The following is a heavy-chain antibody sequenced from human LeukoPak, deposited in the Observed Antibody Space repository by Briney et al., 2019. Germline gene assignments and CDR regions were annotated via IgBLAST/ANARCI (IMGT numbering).Heavy chain of an antibody. CDR2: ISGSCGST. V-gene: IGHV3-23*01. CDR3: AKEAGLGPAAMGHYYYYMDV. J-gene: IGHJ6*03. D-gene: IGHD2-2*01. Sequence: GGSLRLSCAAAGFTFSSYAMSWVRQAPGKGLEWVSAISGSCGSTYYADSVKGRFTISRDNSKNTLYLQMNSLRAEDTAVYYCAKEAGLGPAAMGHYYYYMDVWGKGTTVTVSS. CDR1: GFTFSSYA.